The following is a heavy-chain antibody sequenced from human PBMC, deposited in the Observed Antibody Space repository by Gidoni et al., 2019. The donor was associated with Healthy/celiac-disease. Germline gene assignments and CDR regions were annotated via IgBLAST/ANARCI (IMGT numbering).Heavy chain of an antibody. CDR2: IWYDGSNK. Sequence: QVQLVASGGGVVQPGRSLRLSCAASGFTFRSYGMHWVHQAPGTRLEWVAVIWYDGSNKYYADSVKGRFTISRDNSKNTLYLQMNSLRAEDTAVYYCARDVGYSSSSFYHYYYGMDVWGQGTTVTVSS. CDR3: ARDVGYSSSSFYHYYYGMDV. V-gene: IGHV3-33*01. J-gene: IGHJ6*02. CDR1: GFTFRSYG. D-gene: IGHD6-6*01.